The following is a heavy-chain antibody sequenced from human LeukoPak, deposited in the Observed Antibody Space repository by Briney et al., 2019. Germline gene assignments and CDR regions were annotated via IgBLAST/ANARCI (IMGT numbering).Heavy chain of an antibody. CDR2: IYPGDSDT. CDR3: ASGSLGDTGGLDY. V-gene: IGHV5-51*01. Sequence: GESLKISCKGSGSSFTSYWICWVRRLPGKGLEWMGIIYPGDSDTRYSPSFQGQVTISADKSISTAYLQWSSLKASDTAMYYCASGSLGDTGGLDYWGQGTLVTVSS. D-gene: IGHD3-10*01. J-gene: IGHJ4*02. CDR1: GSSFTSYW.